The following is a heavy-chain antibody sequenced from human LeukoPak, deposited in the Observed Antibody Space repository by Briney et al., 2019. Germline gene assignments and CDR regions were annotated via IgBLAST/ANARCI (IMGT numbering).Heavy chain of an antibody. CDR1: GGSISSYY. CDR2: IYYSGST. J-gene: IGHJ6*03. V-gene: IGHV4-59*01. CDR3: ARGFGGPTVLRFLEWSGDYYYYMDV. D-gene: IGHD3-3*01. Sequence: SETLSLTCTVSGGSISSYYWSWIRQPPGKGLEWIGYIYYSGSTNYNPSLKSRVTISVDTSKNQFSLKLSSVTAADTAVYYCARGFGGPTVLRFLEWSGDYYYYMDVWGKGTTVTVSS.